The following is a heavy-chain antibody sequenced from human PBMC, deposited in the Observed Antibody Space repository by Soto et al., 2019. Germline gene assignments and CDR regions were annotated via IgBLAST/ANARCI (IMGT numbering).Heavy chain of an antibody. CDR2: ISYDGSNK. CDR3: AREYYYDSSRGAFDI. Sequence: PGGSLRLSCAASGFTFSSYGVHWVRQAPGKGLEWVAVISYDGSNKYYADSVKGRFTISRDNSKNTLYLQMNSLRAEDTAVYYCAREYYYDSSRGAFDIWGQGTMVTVSS. V-gene: IGHV3-30*03. D-gene: IGHD3-22*01. CDR1: GFTFSSYG. J-gene: IGHJ3*02.